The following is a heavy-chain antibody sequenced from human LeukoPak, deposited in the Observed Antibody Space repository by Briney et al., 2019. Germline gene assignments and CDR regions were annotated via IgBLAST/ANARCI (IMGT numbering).Heavy chain of an antibody. V-gene: IGHV3-21*01. CDR1: GFTFSTYI. CDR2: ISSSSSYI. Sequence: GGSLRLSCAASGFTFSTYIMNWVRQALGKGLEWVSSISSSSSYIYYADSVKGRFTISRDNAKNSLYRQMNILRAEDTALYYSARWGDRRGGAFDIWGQGTMVTVSS. J-gene: IGHJ3*02. CDR3: ARWGDRRGGAFDI. D-gene: IGHD3-16*01.